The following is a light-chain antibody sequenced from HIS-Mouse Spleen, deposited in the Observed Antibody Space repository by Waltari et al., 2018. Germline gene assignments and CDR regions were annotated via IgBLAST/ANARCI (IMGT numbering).Light chain of an antibody. CDR3: QAWDSSTANVV. J-gene: IGLJ2*01. CDR1: KLGDKY. V-gene: IGLV3-1*01. CDR2: QDS. Sequence: SYELTQPPSVSVSPGQTASITCSGDKLGDKYACWYQQKPGQSPVLVIYQDSKRPSGIPERFPGAKSGNTATLTISGTQAMDEADYYCQAWDSSTANVVFGGGTKLTVL.